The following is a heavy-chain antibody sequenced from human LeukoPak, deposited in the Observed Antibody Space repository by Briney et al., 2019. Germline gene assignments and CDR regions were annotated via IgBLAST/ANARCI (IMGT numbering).Heavy chain of an antibody. CDR1: GFTFSSYW. D-gene: IGHD4-17*01. Sequence: TGGSLRLSCAASGFTFSSYWMSWVRQAPGKGLEWVATIRQDGSQKYYVDSVKGLFTISRDNAKNSLYLQMNSLRAEDTAVYYCTRESGSVTSEVDFDYWGQGTLVTVSS. J-gene: IGHJ4*02. V-gene: IGHV3-7*01. CDR2: IRQDGSQK. CDR3: TRESGSVTSEVDFDY.